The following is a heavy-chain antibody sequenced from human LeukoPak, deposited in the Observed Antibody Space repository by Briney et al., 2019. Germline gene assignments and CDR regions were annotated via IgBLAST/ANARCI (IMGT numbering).Heavy chain of an antibody. CDR1: GFTFGSYA. CDR3: AKLHNLNCDY. D-gene: IGHD1-14*01. V-gene: IGHV3-23*01. J-gene: IGHJ4*02. Sequence: GGSLRLSCAASGFTFGSYAMSWVRQTPGKSLEWVSIITNGGVTTYYADSVRGRFTISRDNSKNMLYLQMNSLRPEDTAVYYCAKLHNLNCDYWGLGTLATVSS. CDR2: ITNGGVTT.